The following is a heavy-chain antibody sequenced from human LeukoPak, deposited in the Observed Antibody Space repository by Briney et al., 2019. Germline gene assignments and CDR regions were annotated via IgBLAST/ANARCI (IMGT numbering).Heavy chain of an antibody. V-gene: IGHV4-34*01. CDR1: GGSFSGYY. J-gene: IGHJ3*02. CDR2: INHRGST. D-gene: IGHD6-19*01. CDR3: ARGADIAVLVATSDAFDI. Sequence: SETLSLTCAVYGGSFSGYYWSWIRQPPGKGVEGIGEINHRGSTNYKPSLTSRVTISVDTSKNQFSLKLSSVTAADTAVYYCARGADIAVLVATSDAFDIWGQGTMVTVSS.